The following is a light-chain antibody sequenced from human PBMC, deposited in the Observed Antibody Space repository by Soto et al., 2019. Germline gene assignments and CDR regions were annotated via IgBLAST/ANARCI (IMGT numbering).Light chain of an antibody. CDR1: SSNIGSNT. Sequence: QSVLTQPPSASGTPGQRVTISCSGSSSNIGSNTVNWYQQLPGTAPKLLIYSNNQRPSGAPDRFSGSKSGTSASLAISGLQSEDEADYYCAAWDDSLDGLDVFGTGTKLTVL. J-gene: IGLJ1*01. V-gene: IGLV1-44*01. CDR3: AAWDDSLDGLDV. CDR2: SNN.